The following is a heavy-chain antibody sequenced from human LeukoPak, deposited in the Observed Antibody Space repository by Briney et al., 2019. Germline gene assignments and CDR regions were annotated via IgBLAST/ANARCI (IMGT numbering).Heavy chain of an antibody. V-gene: IGHV4-59*11. D-gene: IGHD4-17*01. Sequence: SETLSLTCPVSTDSFSSHYWRWVRQPPGKGLDWIGYISYIGSTNYNPSLKSRVTISIDTSKNQFSLRLRSVTAADTAVHYCARDLITMTKGFDIRGQGTMVSVSS. J-gene: IGHJ3*02. CDR3: ARDLITMTKGFDI. CDR2: ISYIGST. CDR1: TDSFSSHY.